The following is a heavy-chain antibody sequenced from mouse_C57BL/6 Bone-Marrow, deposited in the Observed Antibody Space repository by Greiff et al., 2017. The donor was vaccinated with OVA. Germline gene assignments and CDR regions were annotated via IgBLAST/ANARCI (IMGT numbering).Heavy chain of an antibody. CDR3: ASETGYVSSSFDY. V-gene: IGHV1-55*01. CDR1: GYTFTSYW. Sequence: VQPQQPGAELVKPGASVKMSCKASGYTFTSYWITWVKQRPGQGLEWIGDIYPGSGSTNYNEKFKSKATLTVDTSSSTAYMQLSSLTSEDSAVYYCASETGYVSSSFDYWGQGTTLTVSS. D-gene: IGHD1-1*01. J-gene: IGHJ2*01. CDR2: IYPGSGST.